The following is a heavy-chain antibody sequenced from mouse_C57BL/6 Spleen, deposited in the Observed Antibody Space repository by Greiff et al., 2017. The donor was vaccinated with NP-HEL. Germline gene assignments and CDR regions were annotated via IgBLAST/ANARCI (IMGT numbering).Heavy chain of an antibody. D-gene: IGHD1-1*01. CDR1: GYTFTDYY. V-gene: IGHV1-26*01. CDR2: INPNNGGT. Sequence: EVQLQQSGPELVKPGASVKISCKASGYTFTDYYMNWVKQSHGKSLEWIGDINPNNGGTSYNQKFKGKATLTVDKSSSTAYMELRSLTSEDSAVYYCARRKPYGSIFAYWGQGTLVTVSA. CDR3: ARRKPYGSIFAY. J-gene: IGHJ3*01.